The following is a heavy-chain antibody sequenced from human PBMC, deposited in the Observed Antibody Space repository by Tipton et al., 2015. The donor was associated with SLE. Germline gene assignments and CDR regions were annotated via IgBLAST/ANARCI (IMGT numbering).Heavy chain of an antibody. D-gene: IGHD6-13*01. J-gene: IGHJ5*02. CDR3: ARDGGEAAAGIFNWFDP. CDR2: IYNSGSS. V-gene: IGHV4-4*07. Sequence: TLSLTCTVSGASISTFYWSWIREPAGKGLGWSGRIYNSGSSNYNPYLKSRVTMSVDTSKNQFSLKLRSVTAAGTAVYCCARDGGEAAAGIFNWFDPWGQGTLVTVSS. CDR1: GASISTFY.